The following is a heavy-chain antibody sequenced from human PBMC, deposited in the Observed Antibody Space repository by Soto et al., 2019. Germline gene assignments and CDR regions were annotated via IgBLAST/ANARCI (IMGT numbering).Heavy chain of an antibody. V-gene: IGHV1-69*13. D-gene: IGHD1-7*01. Sequence: GASVKVSCKASGGTFSSYAISWVRQAPGQGLEWMGGIIPIFGTANYAQKFQGRVTITADESTGTAYMELSSLRSEDTAVYYCARVGPVTGTTSYYGMDVWGQGTTVTVSS. CDR2: IIPIFGTA. CDR1: GGTFSSYA. CDR3: ARVGPVTGTTSYYGMDV. J-gene: IGHJ6*02.